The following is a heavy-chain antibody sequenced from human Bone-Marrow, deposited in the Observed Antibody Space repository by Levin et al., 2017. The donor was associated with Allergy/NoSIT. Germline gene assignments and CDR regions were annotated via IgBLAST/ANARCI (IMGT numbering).Heavy chain of an antibody. J-gene: IGHJ4*02. CDR2: IWKDGSNE. Sequence: PGGSLRLSCAASGFNFSHYAMHWVRQPPGKGLEWVAVIWKDGSNEYYAGPVKGRFSISRDNSKNTLYLQMNSLRVDDTAVYYCARDRAASAVAGPYYFDYWGQGTLVTVSS. V-gene: IGHV3-33*01. CDR3: ARDRAASAVAGPYYFDY. CDR1: GFNFSHYA. D-gene: IGHD6-19*01.